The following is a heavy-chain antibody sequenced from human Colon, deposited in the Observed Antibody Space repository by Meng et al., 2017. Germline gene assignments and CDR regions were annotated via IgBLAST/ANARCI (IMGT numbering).Heavy chain of an antibody. CDR3: ARGPMVSQYFHH. D-gene: IGHD2-8*01. CDR2: MNPNSGNT. Sequence: ASVKVSCKASGYTFTSYDINWVRQATGQGLEWMGWMNPNSGNTGYAQKFQGRVTMTRNTSISTAYMELSSLRSEETAVYYCARGPMVSQYFHHWGQGTLVTVSS. V-gene: IGHV1-8*01. CDR1: GYTFTSYD. J-gene: IGHJ1*01.